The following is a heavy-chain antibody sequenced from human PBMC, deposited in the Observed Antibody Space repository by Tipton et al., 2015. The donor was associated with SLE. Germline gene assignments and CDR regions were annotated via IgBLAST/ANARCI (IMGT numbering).Heavy chain of an antibody. J-gene: IGHJ6*02. D-gene: IGHD1-1*01. CDR1: GGSFSGYY. CDR2: INHSGRT. CDR3: ARDLTGTIGTPIYGLDV. Sequence: TLSLTCAVYGGSFSGYYSSWIRQPPGKGLEWIGEINHSGRTNYNPSLKSRVTISVDTSKNQISLKLRSMTAADTAVYYCARDLTGTIGTPIYGLDVWGQGTSVTVSS. V-gene: IGHV4-34*01.